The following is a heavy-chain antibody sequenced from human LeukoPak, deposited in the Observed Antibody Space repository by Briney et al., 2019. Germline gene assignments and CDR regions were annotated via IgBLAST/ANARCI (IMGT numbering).Heavy chain of an antibody. Sequence: SETLSLTCTVSGGSISSSTYYWGWIRQPPGKGLEWIGTIYYSGSTYYNPSLQSRVTISVDTSKNQFSLKLSSVTAADTAVYYCARLRYTYGPFDYWGQGILVTVSS. CDR3: ARLRYTYGPFDY. J-gene: IGHJ4*02. CDR2: IYYSGST. V-gene: IGHV4-39*01. CDR1: GGSISSSTYY. D-gene: IGHD5-18*01.